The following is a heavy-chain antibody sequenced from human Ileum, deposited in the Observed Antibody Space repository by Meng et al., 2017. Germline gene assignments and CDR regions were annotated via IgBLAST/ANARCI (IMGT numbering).Heavy chain of an antibody. CDR2: IYHNGIT. J-gene: IGHJ4*02. CDR3: ASLRYNWNYSADY. CDR1: GGSISTSTW. D-gene: IGHD1-7*01. V-gene: IGHV4-4*02. Sequence: QGHVQQPGPGLVTPSGPLSPPWGCSGGSISTSTWWSWVRQPPGKGLEWIGEIYHNGITNYNPSLKSRVTISVDKSKNQFSLKLSSVTAADTAVYYCASLRYNWNYSADYWGQGTLVTVSS.